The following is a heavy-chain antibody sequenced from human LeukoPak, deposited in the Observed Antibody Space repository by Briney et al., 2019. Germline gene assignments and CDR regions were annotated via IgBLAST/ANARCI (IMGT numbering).Heavy chain of an antibody. Sequence: GGSLRLSCAASGFTFSSYGMSWVRQAPGKGLEWVSAISGSGGSTYYADSVKGRFTISRDNSKNTLYLQMNSLRAEDTAVYYCARVRSSSWYKGVRGAFDIWGQGTMVTVSS. CDR3: ARVRSSSWYKGVRGAFDI. V-gene: IGHV3-23*01. CDR2: ISGSGGST. J-gene: IGHJ3*02. CDR1: GFTFSSYG. D-gene: IGHD6-13*01.